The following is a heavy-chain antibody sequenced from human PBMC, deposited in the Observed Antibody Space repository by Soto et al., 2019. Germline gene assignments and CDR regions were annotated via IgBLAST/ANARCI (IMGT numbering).Heavy chain of an antibody. Sequence: GGSLRLSCAASGFTFSSYAMSWVRQAPGKGLEWVSAISGSGGSTYYADSVKGRFTISRDNSKNTLYLQMNSLRAEDTAVYYCAKGSRRGYSYGYNYYYYYMDVWGKGTTVTVSS. CDR1: GFTFSSYA. CDR2: ISGSGGST. V-gene: IGHV3-23*01. D-gene: IGHD5-18*01. CDR3: AKGSRRGYSYGYNYYYYYMDV. J-gene: IGHJ6*03.